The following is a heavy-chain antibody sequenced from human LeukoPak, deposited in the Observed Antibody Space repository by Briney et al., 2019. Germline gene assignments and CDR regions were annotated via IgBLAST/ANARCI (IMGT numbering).Heavy chain of an antibody. Sequence: KPGRSLRLSCAASGFTFDDYAMHWVRQAPGKGLEWVSGISWNSGSIGYADSVKGRFTISRDNAKNSLYLQMNSLRAEDTALYYCAKDITWEYSSGWYGYFDLWGRGTLVTVSS. CDR2: ISWNSGSI. CDR3: AKDITWEYSSGWYGYFDL. D-gene: IGHD6-19*01. CDR1: GFTFDDYA. V-gene: IGHV3-9*01. J-gene: IGHJ2*01.